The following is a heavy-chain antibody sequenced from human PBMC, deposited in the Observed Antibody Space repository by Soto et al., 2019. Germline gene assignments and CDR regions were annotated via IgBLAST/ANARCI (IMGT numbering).Heavy chain of an antibody. J-gene: IGHJ6*02. Sequence: GASVKVSCKASGGTFSSYAISWVRQAPGQGLEWMGGIIPIFGTANYAQKFKGRVTITADESTSTAYMELSSLRSEDTAVYYCARDLGLITMVRGVIGEYYGMDVWGQGTTVTVSS. CDR3: ARDLGLITMVRGVIGEYYGMDV. CDR1: GGTFSSYA. D-gene: IGHD3-10*01. CDR2: IIPIFGTA. V-gene: IGHV1-69*13.